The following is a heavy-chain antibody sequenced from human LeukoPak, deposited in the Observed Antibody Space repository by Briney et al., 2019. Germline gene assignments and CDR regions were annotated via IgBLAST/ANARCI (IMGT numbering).Heavy chain of an antibody. D-gene: IGHD3-22*01. J-gene: IGHJ6*02. CDR3: ARVGPSNYDSSGYYPYYYGMDV. CDR2: INTNTGNP. CDR1: GYTFTSYA. V-gene: IGHV7-4-1*02. Sequence: ASVKVSCKASGYTFTSYAMNWVRRAPGQGLEWMGWINTNTGNPTYAQGFTGRFVFSLDTSVSTAYLQISSLKAEDTAVYYCARVGPSNYDSSGYYPYYYGMDVWGQGTTVTVSS.